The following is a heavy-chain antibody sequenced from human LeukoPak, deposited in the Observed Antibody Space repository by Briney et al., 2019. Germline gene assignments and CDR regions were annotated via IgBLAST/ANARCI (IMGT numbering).Heavy chain of an antibody. CDR3: ARGRKITMVRGVIYYFDY. Sequence: SETLSLTCAVYGGSFSGYYWSWIRQPPGKGLEWIGYIYYSGSTNYNPSLKSRVTISVDTSKNQFSLKLSSVTAADTAVYYCARGRKITMVRGVIYYFDYWGQGTLVTVSS. CDR2: IYYSGST. D-gene: IGHD3-10*01. J-gene: IGHJ4*02. CDR1: GGSFSGYY. V-gene: IGHV4-59*01.